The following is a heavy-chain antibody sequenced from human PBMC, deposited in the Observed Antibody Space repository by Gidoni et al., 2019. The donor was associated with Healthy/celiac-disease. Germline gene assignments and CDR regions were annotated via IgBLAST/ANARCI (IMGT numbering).Heavy chain of an antibody. V-gene: IGHV3-43*01. CDR1: GFTFDDYT. J-gene: IGHJ6*02. D-gene: IGHD5-18*01. Sequence: EVQLVESGGVVVQPGGYLRLSCAASGFTFDDYTMHWVRQAPGKGLEWVSLISWDGCSTYYADSVKGRFTISRDNSKNSLYLQMNSLRTEDTALYYCAKDSGYSYGYQGHGMDVWGQGTTVTVSS. CDR2: ISWDGCST. CDR3: AKDSGYSYGYQGHGMDV.